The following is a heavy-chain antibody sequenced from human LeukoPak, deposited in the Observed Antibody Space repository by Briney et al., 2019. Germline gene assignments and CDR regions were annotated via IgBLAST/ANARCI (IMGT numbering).Heavy chain of an antibody. CDR1: GFTFSNAW. CDR3: TTSNGEYSGYESFDY. D-gene: IGHD5-12*01. J-gene: IGHJ4*02. V-gene: IGHV3-15*01. CDR2: IKSKTDGGTT. Sequence: GGSLRLSCAASGFTFSNAWMSWVCQAPGKGLEWVGRIKSKTDGGTTDYAAPVKGRFTISRDDSKNTLYLQMNSLKTEDTAVYYCTTSNGEYSGYESFDYWGQGTLVTVSS.